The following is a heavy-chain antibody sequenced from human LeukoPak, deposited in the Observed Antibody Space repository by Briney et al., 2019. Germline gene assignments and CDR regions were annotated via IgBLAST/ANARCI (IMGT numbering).Heavy chain of an antibody. CDR3: ARGLGRLLWFGELFNINNWFDP. Sequence: KSSETLSLTCAVYGGSFSGYYWSWIRQPPGKGLEWIGEINHSGSTNYNPSLKSRVTISVDTSKNQFSLKLSSVTAADTAVYYCARGLGRLLWFGELFNINNWFDPWGQGTLVTVSS. CDR2: INHSGST. CDR1: GGSFSGYY. V-gene: IGHV4-34*01. J-gene: IGHJ5*02. D-gene: IGHD3-10*01.